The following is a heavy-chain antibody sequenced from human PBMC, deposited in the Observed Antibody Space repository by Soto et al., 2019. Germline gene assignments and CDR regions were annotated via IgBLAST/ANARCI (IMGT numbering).Heavy chain of an antibody. V-gene: IGHV3-11*01. CDR3: ASGVAASHFYYYYMDV. CDR2: ISGSGSTI. J-gene: IGHJ6*03. D-gene: IGHD2-15*01. CDR1: GFTFSDYY. Sequence: PGGSLRLSRAASGFTFSDYYMSWIRQAPGKGLEWVSYISGSGSTIYYADSVKGRFTISRDNAKNSLHLQMNSLRAEDTAVYYCASGVAASHFYYYYMDVWGKGTTVTVSS.